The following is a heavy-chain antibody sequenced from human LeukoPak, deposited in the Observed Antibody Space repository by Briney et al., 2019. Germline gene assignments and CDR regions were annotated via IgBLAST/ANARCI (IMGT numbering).Heavy chain of an antibody. Sequence: PSETLSLTCAVSGGSISSGGYSWSWIRQPPGKGLEWIGYIYHNGSTYYNPSLKSRVTISVDRSKNQFSLKLSSVTAADTAVYYCARAGWDYYDSSDYYFDYWGQGTLVTVSS. J-gene: IGHJ4*02. CDR3: ARAGWDYYDSSDYYFDY. CDR1: GGSISSGGYS. V-gene: IGHV4-30-2*01. D-gene: IGHD3-22*01. CDR2: IYHNGST.